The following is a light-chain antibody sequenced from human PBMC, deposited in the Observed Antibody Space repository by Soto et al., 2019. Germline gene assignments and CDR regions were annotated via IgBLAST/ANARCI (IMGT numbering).Light chain of an antibody. CDR3: QPYNSDSRT. V-gene: IGKV1-39*01. CDR2: AAS. Sequence: DIQMTQSPSSLSASVGDRVTISCRASQSISSYLNWYQQKPGKAPKLLFYAASSLQSGVPSRFSGSGSGTEFTLTISSLQPDDFATYHCQPYNSDSRTFGQGTKVDIK. J-gene: IGKJ1*01. CDR1: QSISSY.